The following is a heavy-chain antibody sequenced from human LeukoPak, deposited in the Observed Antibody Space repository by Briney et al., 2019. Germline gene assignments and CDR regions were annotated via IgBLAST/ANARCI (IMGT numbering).Heavy chain of an antibody. J-gene: IGHJ3*02. CDR1: GYTFTSYD. CDR2: ISAYNGNT. CDR3: ARNVAPYDAFDI. Sequence: GASVKVSCKASGYTFTSYDINWVRQAPGQGLEWMGWISAYNGNTNYAQKLQGRVTMTTDTSTSTAYMELRSLRSDDTAVYYCARNVAPYDAFDIWGQGTMVTVSS. V-gene: IGHV1-18*01.